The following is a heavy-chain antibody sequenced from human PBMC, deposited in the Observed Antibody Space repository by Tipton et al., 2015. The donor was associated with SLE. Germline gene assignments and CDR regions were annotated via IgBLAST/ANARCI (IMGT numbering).Heavy chain of an antibody. D-gene: IGHD2-8*01. CDR3: ARGGASVLIRNCYFDY. CDR2: IYYSGST. V-gene: IGHV4-38-2*02. CDR1: VYSISSSYY. J-gene: IGHJ4*01. Sequence: TLSLTCNVSVYSISSSYYWGWIRQPPGKGLEWIGSIYYSGSTYYNPSLKSRVSISVDTSKNQFFLNLHSVTAADTAVYYCARGGASVLIRNCYFDYWGQGSLVTVSS.